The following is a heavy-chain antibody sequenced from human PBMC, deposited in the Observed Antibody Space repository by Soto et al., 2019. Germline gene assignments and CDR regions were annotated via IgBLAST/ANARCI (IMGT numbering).Heavy chain of an antibody. Sequence: EVQLLESGGGLVQPGGSLRLSCAASGFTFSSCAMSWVRQAPGKGLEWVSAIRGSSGGTYYADSVKGRFTISRDNSKNALYLQMSRLRAEDTAVYYCARSHGDYTMGGFDYWGQGTLVTVSS. V-gene: IGHV3-23*01. D-gene: IGHD4-17*01. J-gene: IGHJ4*02. CDR1: GFTFSSCA. CDR2: IRGSSGGT. CDR3: ARSHGDYTMGGFDY.